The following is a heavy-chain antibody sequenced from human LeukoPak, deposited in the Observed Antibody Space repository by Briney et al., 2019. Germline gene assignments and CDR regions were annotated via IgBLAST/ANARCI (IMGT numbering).Heavy chain of an antibody. CDR3: ARGVDYGDYVPLASWFDP. D-gene: IGHD4-17*01. Sequence: ASVKVSCKVSGYTLTELSMHWVRQAPGKGLEWMGGFDPEDGETIYAQKFQGRVTMTEDTSTDTAYMELSSLRAEDTAVYYCARGVDYGDYVPLASWFDPWGQGTLVTVSS. V-gene: IGHV1-24*01. CDR1: GYTLTELS. J-gene: IGHJ5*02. CDR2: FDPEDGET.